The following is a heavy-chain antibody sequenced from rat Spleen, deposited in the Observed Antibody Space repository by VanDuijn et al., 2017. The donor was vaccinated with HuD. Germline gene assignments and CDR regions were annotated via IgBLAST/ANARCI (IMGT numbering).Heavy chain of an antibody. J-gene: IGHJ1*01. V-gene: IGHV5-29*01. D-gene: IGHD2-2*01. CDR1: GFTFSDYG. Sequence: EVQLVESGGGLVQPGRSLKLSCAASGFTFSDYGVAWVRQAQTKGLEWVATISYGDSSGHSSTYYRESGKGRFTISRDNTKNTLYRQMDNLRSEDTATYYCARAGYLRDWYFDFWGPGTMVTVSS. CDR2: ISYGDSSGHSST. CDR3: ARAGYLRDWYFDF.